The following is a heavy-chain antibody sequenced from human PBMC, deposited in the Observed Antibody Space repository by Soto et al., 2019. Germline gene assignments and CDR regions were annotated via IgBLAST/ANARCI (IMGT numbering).Heavy chain of an antibody. Sequence: TSETLSLTCTVSGGSISSYYWSWIRQPPGRGLEWIGYIYYSGSTKYDPSLKSRVTISVDTSKNRFSLRLSSVTAADTAVYYCARAWGGAFDFWGQGTMVTVSS. CDR1: GGSISSYY. CDR3: ARAWGGAFDF. CDR2: IYYSGST. D-gene: IGHD3-10*01. J-gene: IGHJ3*01. V-gene: IGHV4-59*01.